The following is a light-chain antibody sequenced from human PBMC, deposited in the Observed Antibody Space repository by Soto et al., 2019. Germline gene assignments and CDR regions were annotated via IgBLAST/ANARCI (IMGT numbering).Light chain of an antibody. J-gene: IGLJ1*01. CDR2: EVT. Sequence: QSVLTQPASVSASPGQSVTISCAGTSSDVGGYNYVSWYQQRPGRAPKLMIYEVTYRPSGVSNRFSGSKSGNTASLTISGLQAEDEADYYCSSYKTSSNLVFGTGTKVTVL. V-gene: IGLV2-14*01. CDR1: SSDVGGYNY. CDR3: SSYKTSSNLV.